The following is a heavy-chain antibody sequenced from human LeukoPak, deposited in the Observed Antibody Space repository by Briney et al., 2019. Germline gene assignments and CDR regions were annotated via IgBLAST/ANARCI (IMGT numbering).Heavy chain of an antibody. CDR3: AKDRKTRLRDYYYYYGMDV. CDR2: ISYDGSNK. J-gene: IGHJ6*02. CDR1: GFTFSSYG. V-gene: IGHV3-30*18. D-gene: IGHD1-1*01. Sequence: GGSLRLSCAASGFTFSSYGMHWVRQAPGKGLEWVAVISYDGSNKYYADSVKGRFTISRDNSKNTLYLQMNSLRAEDTAVYYCAKDRKTRLRDYYYYYGMDVWGQGTTVTVSS.